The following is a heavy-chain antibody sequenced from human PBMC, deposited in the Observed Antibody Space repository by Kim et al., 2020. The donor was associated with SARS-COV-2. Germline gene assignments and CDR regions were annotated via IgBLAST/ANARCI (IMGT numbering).Heavy chain of an antibody. Sequence: GRFTISRDNAKNSLYLQMNSLRAEDTALYYCAKDKVHNYYDSSGYYYFDYWGQGTLVTVSS. V-gene: IGHV3-9*01. D-gene: IGHD3-22*01. CDR3: AKDKVHNYYDSSGYYYFDY. J-gene: IGHJ4*02.